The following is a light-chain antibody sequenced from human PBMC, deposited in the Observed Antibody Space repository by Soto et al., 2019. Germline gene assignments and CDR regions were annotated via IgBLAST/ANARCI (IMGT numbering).Light chain of an antibody. CDR3: QQSYSSPQT. V-gene: IGKV1-39*01. Sequence: DIQMTQSPSSLSASVGDRISITCRAGQNINRFLNWYQQKPGKAPKLLIYAASSLRSGVPSRFSGSGSGTDFNLTISSLQPEDFATYYCQQSYSSPQTFGQGTKVEIK. J-gene: IGKJ1*01. CDR2: AAS. CDR1: QNINRF.